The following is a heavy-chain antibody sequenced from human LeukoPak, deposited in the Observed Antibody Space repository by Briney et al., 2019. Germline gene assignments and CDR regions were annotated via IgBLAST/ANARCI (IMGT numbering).Heavy chain of an antibody. V-gene: IGHV4-59*01. CDR2: IYYSGST. J-gene: IGHJ4*02. CDR3: ARDAPWSGANT. D-gene: IGHD3-3*01. Sequence: SETLSLTCTVSGGSISSYYWSWIRQPPGKGLEWIGYIYYSGSTNYNPSLKSRVTISVDTSKNQFSLKLSSVTAADTAVYYCARDAPWSGANTWGQGTLVTVSS. CDR1: GGSISSYY.